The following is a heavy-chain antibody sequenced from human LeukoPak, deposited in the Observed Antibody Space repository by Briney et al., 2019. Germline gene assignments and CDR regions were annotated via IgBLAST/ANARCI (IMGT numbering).Heavy chain of an antibody. Sequence: SETLSLTCTVSGGSISSYYWSWIRQPPGKGLEWIGYIYYSGSTNYNPSLKSRVTISVDTSKNQFSLKLSSVPAADTAVYYCARLMRLNWFDPWGQGTLVTVSS. CDR3: ARLMRLNWFDP. CDR1: GGSISSYY. J-gene: IGHJ5*02. CDR2: IYYSGST. D-gene: IGHD3-22*01. V-gene: IGHV4-59*08.